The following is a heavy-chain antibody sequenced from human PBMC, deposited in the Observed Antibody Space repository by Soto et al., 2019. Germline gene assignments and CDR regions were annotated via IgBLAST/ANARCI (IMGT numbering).Heavy chain of an antibody. Sequence: ASVKVSCKASGGTFSSCAISWVRQAPGQGLEWMGGIIPIFGTANYAQKFQGRVTITADKSTSTAYMELSSLRSEDTAVYYCASRITMVRGVKQPYYYYGMDVWGQGTTVTVSS. CDR2: IIPIFGTA. D-gene: IGHD3-10*01. V-gene: IGHV1-69*06. J-gene: IGHJ6*02. CDR3: ASRITMVRGVKQPYYYYGMDV. CDR1: GGTFSSCA.